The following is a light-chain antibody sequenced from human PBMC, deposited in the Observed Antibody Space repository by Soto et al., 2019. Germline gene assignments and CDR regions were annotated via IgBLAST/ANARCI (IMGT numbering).Light chain of an antibody. Sequence: QSPLTQPPSASGTPGQRVSVSCSGSSSNIGNNYVFWYQHLPGTAPKLLIYRNDQRPSGVSARFSGSKSGTSASLAISGLRSEDEADYYCAAWDDSLSGSSVFGPGTKLTVL. J-gene: IGLJ1*01. CDR1: SSNIGNNY. CDR3: AAWDDSLSGSSV. CDR2: RND. V-gene: IGLV1-47*01.